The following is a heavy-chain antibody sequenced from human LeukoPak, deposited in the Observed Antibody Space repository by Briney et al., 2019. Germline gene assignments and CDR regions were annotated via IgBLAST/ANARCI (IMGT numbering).Heavy chain of an antibody. J-gene: IGHJ4*02. CDR2: ISSSSSYI. D-gene: IGHD1-20*01. V-gene: IGHV3-21*01. CDR3: ARMGLLNWNAPPSDY. CDR1: GFTFSSYS. Sequence: GGSLRLSCAASGFTFSSYSMNWVRQAPGKGLEWVSSISSSSSYIYYADSVKGRFTISRDNAKNSLYLQMNSLRAEDAAVYYCARMGLLNWNAPPSDYWGQGTLVTVSS.